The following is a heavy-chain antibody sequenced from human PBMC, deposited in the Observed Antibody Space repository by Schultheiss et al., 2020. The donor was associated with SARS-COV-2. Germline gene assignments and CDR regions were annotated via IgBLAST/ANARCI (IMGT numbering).Heavy chain of an antibody. CDR3: ATLVGPAAMLVDY. CDR1: GGSISSSSYY. D-gene: IGHD2-2*01. Sequence: SETLSLTCTVSGGSISSSSYYWGWIRQPPGKGLEWIGSIYYSGSTYYNPSLKSRVTISVDTSKNQFSLKLSSVTAADTAVYYCATLVGPAAMLVDYWGQGTLVTVSS. CDR2: IYYSGST. J-gene: IGHJ4*02. V-gene: IGHV4-39*01.